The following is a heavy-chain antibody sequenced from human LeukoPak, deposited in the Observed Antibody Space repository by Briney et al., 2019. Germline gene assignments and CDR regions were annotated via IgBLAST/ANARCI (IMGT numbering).Heavy chain of an antibody. D-gene: IGHD4-17*01. CDR1: GYTFTSYD. V-gene: IGHV1-8*01. J-gene: IGHJ4*02. CDR2: MNPNSANT. Sequence: ASVKVSCKASGYTFTSYDIDWVRQAAGQGLEWMGWMNPNSANTGYAQKFQGRVTITRNTSISTAYMELSSLRSEDTAVYYCARGEGYGDYVVDYWGQGTLVTVSS. CDR3: ARGEGYGDYVVDY.